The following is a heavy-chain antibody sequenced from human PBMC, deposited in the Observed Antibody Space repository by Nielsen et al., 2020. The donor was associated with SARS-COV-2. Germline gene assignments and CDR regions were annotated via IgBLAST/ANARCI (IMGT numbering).Heavy chain of an antibody. CDR1: GFTVSSNY. V-gene: IGHV3-53*01. Sequence: GGSLRLSCAASGFTVSSNYMSWVRQAPGKGLEWVSVIYSGGSTYYADSVKGRFTISRDKSKNTLYLQMNSLRAEDTAVYYCASSGDGYNWSYYFDYWGQGTLVTVSS. CDR2: IYSGGST. D-gene: IGHD5-24*01. J-gene: IGHJ4*02. CDR3: ASSGDGYNWSYYFDY.